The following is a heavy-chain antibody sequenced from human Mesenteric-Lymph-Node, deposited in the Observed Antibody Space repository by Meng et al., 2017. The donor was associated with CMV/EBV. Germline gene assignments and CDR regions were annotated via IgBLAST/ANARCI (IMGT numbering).Heavy chain of an antibody. D-gene: IGHD2-15*01. V-gene: IGHV4-30-4*08. Sequence: LRLSCTVSGGSVSSGSYYWSWTRQPPGKGLEWIRYIYYSGSTYYNPSLKSRVTISVDTSKNQFSLKLSSVTAADTAVYYCARLVVMNRSYFDYWGQGTLVTVSS. CDR1: GGSVSSGSYY. J-gene: IGHJ4*02. CDR3: ARLVVMNRSYFDY. CDR2: IYYSGST.